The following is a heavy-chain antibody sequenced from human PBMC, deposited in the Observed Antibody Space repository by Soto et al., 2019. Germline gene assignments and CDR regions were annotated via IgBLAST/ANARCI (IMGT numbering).Heavy chain of an antibody. V-gene: IGHV4-39*01. D-gene: IGHD3-9*01. CDR3: ARHWGYYDILTGPQPLYYFDY. CDR2: IYYSGST. J-gene: IGHJ4*02. Sequence: QLQLQESGPGLVKPSETLSLTCTVSGGSISSSSYYWGWIRQPPGKGLEWIGSIYYSGSTYYNPSLKSRVTISVDTSKNQFSLKLSSVTAADTAVYYCARHWGYYDILTGPQPLYYFDYWGQGTLVTVSS. CDR1: GGSISSSSYY.